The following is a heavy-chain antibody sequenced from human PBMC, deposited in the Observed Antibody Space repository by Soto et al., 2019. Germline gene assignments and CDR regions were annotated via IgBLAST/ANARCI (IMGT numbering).Heavy chain of an antibody. CDR3: AKDHYGSAIYGMDV. CDR2: IAWNSDII. CDR1: GFSFEDYA. V-gene: IGHV3-9*01. Sequence: EVQLVESGGGLVQPGRSLRLSCAASGFSFEDYAMHWVRQAPGKGLEWVSGIAWNSDIIGYADSVKGRFTISRDNGKNALYFQMNSLRTEDTGLYYCAKDHYGSAIYGMDVWGQGTTVTVSS. J-gene: IGHJ6*02. D-gene: IGHD3-10*01.